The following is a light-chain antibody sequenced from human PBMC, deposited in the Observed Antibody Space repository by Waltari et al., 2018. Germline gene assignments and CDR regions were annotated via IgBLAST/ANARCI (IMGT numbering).Light chain of an antibody. J-gene: IGKJ4*01. CDR2: KAS. V-gene: IGKV1-5*03. CDR1: QSISSW. Sequence: DIQMTQSPSTLSASVGDRVTITCRASQSISSWLAWYQQKPGKAPKLLIYKASSLESGVPSRFSSSGSRTEFTLTISSLQPDDFATYYCQQSYSLLRLTFGGGTKVDIK. CDR3: QQSYSLLRLT.